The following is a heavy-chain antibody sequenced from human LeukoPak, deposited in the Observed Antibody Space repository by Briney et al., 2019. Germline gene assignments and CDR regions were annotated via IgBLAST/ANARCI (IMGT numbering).Heavy chain of an antibody. V-gene: IGHV4-39*01. D-gene: IGHD2-2*01. CDR1: GGSISSSSYY. CDR2: IYYSGST. Sequence: PSETLSLTCTVSGGSISSSSYYWGWIRQPPGKGLEWIGSIYYSGSTYYNPSLKSRVTISVDTSKNQFSLKLSSVTAADTAVYYCAVVPALTATLDYWGQGTLVTVSS. J-gene: IGHJ4*02. CDR3: AVVPALTATLDY.